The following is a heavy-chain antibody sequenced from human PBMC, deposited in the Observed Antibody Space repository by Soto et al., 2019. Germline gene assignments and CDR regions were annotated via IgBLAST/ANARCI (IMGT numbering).Heavy chain of an antibody. Sequence: GGSLILSCAASGFTVRSNYMTWVRQAPGKGLEWVSVIYSGGSTYYADSVKGRFTISRDNSKNTLYLQMNSLRAEDTAVYYCARDADYYFDYWGQGTLVTVSS. CDR2: IYSGGST. CDR3: ARDADYYFDY. V-gene: IGHV3-53*01. J-gene: IGHJ4*02. CDR1: GFTVRSNY.